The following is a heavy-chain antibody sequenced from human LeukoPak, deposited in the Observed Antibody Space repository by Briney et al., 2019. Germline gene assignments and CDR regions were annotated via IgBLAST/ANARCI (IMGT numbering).Heavy chain of an antibody. CDR1: GGSISSGGYY. Sequence: SETLSLTCTVSGGSISSGGYYWSWIRQHPGKGLEWIGYIYYSGSTYYNPSLKSRVTISVDTSKNQFSLKLSSVTAADTAVYYCARVPRSYYYYYYMDVWGKGTTVTVSS. CDR2: IYYSGST. J-gene: IGHJ6*03. V-gene: IGHV4-31*03. CDR3: ARVPRSYYYYYYMDV.